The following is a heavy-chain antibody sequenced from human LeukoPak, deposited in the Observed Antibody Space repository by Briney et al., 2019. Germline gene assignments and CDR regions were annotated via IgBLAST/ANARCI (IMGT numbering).Heavy chain of an antibody. Sequence: PGGSLRLSCAASGFTFSSYAMSWVRQAPGKGLEWVSAISGSGGSTYYADSVKGRFTISRYNSKNTLYLQMNSLRAEDTAVYYCAKGREDIVVVPAALDYWGQGTLVTVSS. J-gene: IGHJ4*02. CDR3: AKGREDIVVVPAALDY. CDR2: ISGSGGST. CDR1: GFTFSSYA. V-gene: IGHV3-23*01. D-gene: IGHD2-2*01.